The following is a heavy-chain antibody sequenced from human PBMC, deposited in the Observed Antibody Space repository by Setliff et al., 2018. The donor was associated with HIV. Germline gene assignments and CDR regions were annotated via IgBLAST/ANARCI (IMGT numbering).Heavy chain of an antibody. J-gene: IGHJ3*02. Sequence: GGSLRLSCAASGFTFSSYWMSWVRQAPGKGLEWVANIKQDGSEKYYVDSVKGRFTISRDNAKNSLYLQMNSLRAEDTAVYYCVRGVKDKQWLGTYAFDIWGQGTMVTVSS. CDR2: IKQDGSEK. CDR3: VRGVKDKQWLGTYAFDI. D-gene: IGHD6-19*01. V-gene: IGHV3-7*03. CDR1: GFTFSSYW.